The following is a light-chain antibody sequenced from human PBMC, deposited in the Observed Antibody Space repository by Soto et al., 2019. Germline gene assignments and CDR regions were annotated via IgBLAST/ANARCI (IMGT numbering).Light chain of an antibody. CDR3: SSFTNSRTLVV. J-gene: IGLJ2*01. CDR1: SSDIGGYNF. Sequence: QSVLTQPASVSGSPGQSITISRTGTSSDIGGYNFVSWYQHHPGKAPKLMIYEVNNRPSGVSSRFSGSKSGNTASLTISGLQTQEQADYYSSSFTNSRTLVVFGGGTKVTV. V-gene: IGLV2-14*01. CDR2: EVN.